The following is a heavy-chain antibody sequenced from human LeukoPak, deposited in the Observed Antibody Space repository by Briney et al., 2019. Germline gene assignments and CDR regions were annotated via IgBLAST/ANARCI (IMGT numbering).Heavy chain of an antibody. J-gene: IGHJ3*02. CDR3: ARVSHVDDYYDSNVQDGFDK. CDR1: GFSLSSHS. CDR2: ISSGSSYI. D-gene: IGHD3-22*01. V-gene: IGHV3-21*01. Sequence: KPGGSLRLSCEASGFSLSSHSMNWVRQTPGKGLEWVSSISSGSSYINYADSVRGRFTISRDNAKNSVYLQMNSLRVEDTAVYYCARVSHVDDYYDSNVQDGFDKWGHGTMVTVSS.